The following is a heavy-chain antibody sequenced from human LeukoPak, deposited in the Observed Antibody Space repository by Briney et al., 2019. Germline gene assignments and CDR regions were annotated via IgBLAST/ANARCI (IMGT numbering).Heavy chain of an antibody. D-gene: IGHD2-15*01. Sequence: PGGSLRLSCAASGFTFSTYAVNWVRQAPGKGLEWVSSISDSGGRTYYADSVKGRFTISRDNSKNTLYLQMNCLIGDDTAMYYCAKDPVGRSTPYYFDYWGQGTLVTVSS. CDR2: ISDSGGRT. CDR3: AKDPVGRSTPYYFDY. CDR1: GFTFSTYA. V-gene: IGHV3-23*01. J-gene: IGHJ4*02.